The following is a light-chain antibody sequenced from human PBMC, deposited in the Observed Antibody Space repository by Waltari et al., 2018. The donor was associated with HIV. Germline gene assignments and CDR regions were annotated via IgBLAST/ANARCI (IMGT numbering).Light chain of an antibody. V-gene: IGLV2-11*01. CDR3: SSYAGRDTPNWV. J-gene: IGLJ3*02. CDR2: DVN. Sequence: QSALTQPRSVSESPGQSVTISCTGTSSDVGHYNYVSWYRQYPGTAPKLIIFDVNKRPSGFPDRCSGSKSGNTASLTISGLQGEDEADYYCSSYAGRDTPNWVFGGGTKLTVL. CDR1: SSDVGHYNY.